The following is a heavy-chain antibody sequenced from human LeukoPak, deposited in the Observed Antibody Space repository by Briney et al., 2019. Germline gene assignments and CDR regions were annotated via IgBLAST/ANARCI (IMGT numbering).Heavy chain of an antibody. Sequence: GESLKIFCKGSGYNFATHWIGWVRQMPGKGLEWMGIIYPGDSETRYSPSFEGQVTISADRSITTAYLHWSSLKASDTAMYYCARLGGYYYYMDVWGKGTTVTVSS. V-gene: IGHV5-51*01. J-gene: IGHJ6*03. CDR1: GYNFATHW. CDR3: ARLGGYYYYMDV. CDR2: IYPGDSET.